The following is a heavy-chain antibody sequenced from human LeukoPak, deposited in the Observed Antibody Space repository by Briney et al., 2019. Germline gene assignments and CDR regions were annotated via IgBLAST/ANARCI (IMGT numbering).Heavy chain of an antibody. Sequence: SETLSLTCTVSGDSISSSSYYWGWVRQPPGTGLEWIGYIYFSGTSYYSPSLKSRVTISLDTSKNQFSLKLRSVTAADTAVYYCARRRYYDSTGFLDWGQGSLVSVSS. D-gene: IGHD3-22*01. CDR3: ARRRYYDSTGFLD. J-gene: IGHJ1*01. CDR1: GDSISSSSYY. CDR2: IYFSGTS. V-gene: IGHV4-39*01.